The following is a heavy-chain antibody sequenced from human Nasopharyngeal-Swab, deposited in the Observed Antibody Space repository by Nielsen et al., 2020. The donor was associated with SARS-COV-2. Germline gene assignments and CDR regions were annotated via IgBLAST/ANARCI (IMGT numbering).Heavy chain of an antibody. D-gene: IGHD3-3*01. CDR3: ARVGGLWSAGFYYYYMDV. Sequence: PGKGLEWIGYIYYSGSTNYNPSLKSRVTIPVDTSKNQFSLKLSSVTAADTAVYYCARVGGLWSAGFYYYYMDVWGKGTTVTVSS. CDR2: IYYSGST. V-gene: IGHV4-59*13. J-gene: IGHJ6*03.